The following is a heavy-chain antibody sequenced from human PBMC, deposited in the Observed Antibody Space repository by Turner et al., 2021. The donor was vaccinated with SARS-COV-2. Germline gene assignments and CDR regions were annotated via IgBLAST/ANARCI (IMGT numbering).Heavy chain of an antibody. J-gene: IGHJ4*02. D-gene: IGHD6-13*01. Sequence: EVQLVESGGGLVQPGGSLRLSCAASGFIFSSYWMSWVRQAPGKGLEWVANIKQDGSEKYYVDSVKGRFTISRDNAKNSLYLQMNSLRAEDTAVYYCAGVSSSSWNFDYWGQGTLVTVSS. V-gene: IGHV3-7*01. CDR1: GFIFSSYW. CDR3: AGVSSSSWNFDY. CDR2: IKQDGSEK.